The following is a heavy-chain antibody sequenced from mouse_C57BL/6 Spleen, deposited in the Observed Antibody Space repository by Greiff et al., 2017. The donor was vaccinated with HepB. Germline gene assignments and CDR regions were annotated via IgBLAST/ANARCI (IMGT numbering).Heavy chain of an antibody. Sequence: VHVKQSGPGLAKPSQTLSLTCSVTGYSITSDYWNWIRKFPGNKLEYMGYISYSGSTYYNPSLKSRISITRDTSKNQYYLQLNSVTTEDTATYYCARSDDPHWYFDVWGTGTTVTVSS. J-gene: IGHJ1*03. V-gene: IGHV3-8*01. CDR1: GYSITSDY. CDR2: ISYSGST. CDR3: ARSDDPHWYFDV.